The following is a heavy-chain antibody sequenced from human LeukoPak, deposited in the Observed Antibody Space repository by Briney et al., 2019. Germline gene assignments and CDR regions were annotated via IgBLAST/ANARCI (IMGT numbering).Heavy chain of an antibody. J-gene: IGHJ6*03. CDR1: GGSISSSSYY. Sequence: SETLSLTCTVSGGSISSSSYYWGWVRQPPGKGLEWIGSIYYSGSTYYNPSLKSRVTISEDTSKNQFSLKLSSVTAADTAVYYCARHSGIAGKSIAVAGTTDYYYYMDVWGKGTTVTVSS. CDR2: IYYSGST. V-gene: IGHV4-39*01. D-gene: IGHD6-19*01. CDR3: ARHSGIAGKSIAVAGTTDYYYYMDV.